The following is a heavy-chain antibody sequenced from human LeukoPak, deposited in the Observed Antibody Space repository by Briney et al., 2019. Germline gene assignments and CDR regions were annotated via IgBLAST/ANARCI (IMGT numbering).Heavy chain of an antibody. V-gene: IGHV3-74*01. CDR2: INTDGSTI. D-gene: IGHD5-18*01. Sequence: GGSLRLSGAASGFTFSDCWMHWVRQAPGKGLEWVSRINTDGSTINYADSVKGRFTVSRDNAKNTMYLQMNSLRAEDSAVYYCARALGYSYGYGIYWGQGTLVTVSS. J-gene: IGHJ4*02. CDR1: GFTFSDCW. CDR3: ARALGYSYGYGIY.